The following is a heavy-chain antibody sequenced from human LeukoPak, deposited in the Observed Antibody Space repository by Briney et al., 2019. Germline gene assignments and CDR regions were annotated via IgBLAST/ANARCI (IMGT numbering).Heavy chain of an antibody. CDR1: GFTFSSYA. V-gene: IGHV3-30*04. D-gene: IGHD6-19*01. J-gene: IGHJ4*02. CDR3: ASGYSSGCVY. Sequence: PGRSLRLSCAASGFTFSSYAMHWVRQAPGKGLEWVAVISYDGSNKYYADSVKGRFTISRDNSKNTLYLQMNSLRAEDTAVYYCASGYSSGCVYWGQGTLVTVSS. CDR2: ISYDGSNK.